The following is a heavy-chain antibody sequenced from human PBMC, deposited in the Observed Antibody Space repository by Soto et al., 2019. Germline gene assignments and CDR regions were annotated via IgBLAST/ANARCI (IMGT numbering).Heavy chain of an antibody. V-gene: IGHV4-34*01. CDR3: ARDKITGLFDY. CDR1: GGSISNYY. J-gene: IGHJ4*02. D-gene: IGHD2-8*02. Sequence: SETLSLTCTVSGGSISNYYWSWIRQPPGTGLEWIGEINHSGSTNYNPSLKSRVTISVDTSKNQFSLKLTSVTAADTAVYYCARDKITGLFDYWGQGTLVTVSS. CDR2: INHSGST.